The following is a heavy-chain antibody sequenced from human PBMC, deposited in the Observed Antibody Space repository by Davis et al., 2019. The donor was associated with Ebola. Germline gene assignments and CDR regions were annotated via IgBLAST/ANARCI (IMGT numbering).Heavy chain of an antibody. Sequence: ASVKVSCKASGYTFTSYAMHWVRQAPGQRLEWMGWINAGNGNTKYSQKFQGRVTITRDTSASTAYMELSRLRSEDTAVYYCASITIFGVASLHYYGMDVWGQGTTVTVSS. CDR2: INAGNGNT. V-gene: IGHV1-3*01. J-gene: IGHJ6*02. D-gene: IGHD3-3*01. CDR1: GYTFTSYA. CDR3: ASITIFGVASLHYYGMDV.